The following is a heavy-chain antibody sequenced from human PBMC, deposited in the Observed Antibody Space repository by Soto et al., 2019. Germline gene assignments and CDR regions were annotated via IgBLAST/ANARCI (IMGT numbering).Heavy chain of an antibody. CDR1: GDTFSTYT. J-gene: IGHJ6*02. CDR2: IIPRSGTS. CDR3: AREGLVFAPSTVNSDYYYYAMDV. Sequence: QVQLVQSGAEVKKPGSSVKVSCKASGDTFSTYTITWVRQAPGQGLEWMGGIIPRSGTSNYAQKIQGRVTITADESTSTAYMELSSMRSEDTAVYYCAREGLVFAPSTVNSDYYYYAMDVWGQGTTVTVSS. D-gene: IGHD2-8*02. V-gene: IGHV1-69*12.